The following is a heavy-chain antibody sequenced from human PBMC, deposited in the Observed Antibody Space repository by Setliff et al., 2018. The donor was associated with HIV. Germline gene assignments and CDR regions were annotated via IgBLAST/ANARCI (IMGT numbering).Heavy chain of an antibody. CDR2: IYTTGST. J-gene: IGHJ2*01. CDR1: GGSISSGSYY. D-gene: IGHD3-22*01. CDR3: ARGSGYPWYFDL. Sequence: PSETLSLTCTVSGGSISSGSYYWSWIRQPAGKGLEWIGRIYTTGSTNYNPSLKSRVTISVDTSKNQFSLKLTSVTAADTAVYYCARGSGYPWYFDLWGRGTLVT. V-gene: IGHV4-61*02.